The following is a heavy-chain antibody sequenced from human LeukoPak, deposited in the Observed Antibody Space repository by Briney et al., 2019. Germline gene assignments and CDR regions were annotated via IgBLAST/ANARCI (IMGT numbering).Heavy chain of an antibody. D-gene: IGHD6-19*01. CDR1: GFTFSLFG. CDR3: AKDEPGISATRPDY. V-gene: IGHV3-30*18. Sequence: PGGSLRLSCAASGFTFSLFGMRWVRQAPGKGLEWVALISYDGSNKWYADSVEGRFTTSRDNSKNTLYLQMSSLRAEDTAVYYCAKDEPGISATRPDYWGQGTLVSVSS. CDR2: ISYDGSNK. J-gene: IGHJ4*02.